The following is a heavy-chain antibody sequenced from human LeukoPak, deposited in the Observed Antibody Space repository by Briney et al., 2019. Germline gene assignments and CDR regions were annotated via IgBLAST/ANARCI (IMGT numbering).Heavy chain of an antibody. Sequence: ASVKVSCKAFGYTFTSNYMHWVRQAPGQGPEWMGVISPSGGSTSYAQKFQGRVTMTRDMSTSTVYMELSSLNSEDTAVYYCARDSPDAFDIWGQGTMVTVSS. J-gene: IGHJ3*02. CDR3: ARDSPDAFDI. V-gene: IGHV1-46*01. CDR2: ISPSGGST. CDR1: GYTFTSNY.